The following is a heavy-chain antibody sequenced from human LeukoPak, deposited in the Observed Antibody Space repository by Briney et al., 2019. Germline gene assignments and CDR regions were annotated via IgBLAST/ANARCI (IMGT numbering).Heavy chain of an antibody. V-gene: IGHV3-9*01. CDR3: AKVIMDDGLQPLYDL. CDR1: GFTFDDYA. J-gene: IGHJ2*01. CDR2: ISWNSGSI. Sequence: SGGSLRLSCAASGFTFDDYAMHWVRQAPGKGLGWVSGISWNSGSIGYADSVKGRFTISRNNAKNSLYLQMNSLRAEDTALYYCAKVIMDDGLQPLYDLWGRGTLVTVSS. D-gene: IGHD5-24*01.